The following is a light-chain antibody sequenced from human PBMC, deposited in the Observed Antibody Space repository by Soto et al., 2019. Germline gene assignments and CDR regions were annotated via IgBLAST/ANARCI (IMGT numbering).Light chain of an antibody. CDR2: EVS. J-gene: IGLJ1*01. CDR1: SSDVGGYNY. CDR3: NSYTSRNTFV. Sequence: QSVLTQPASVSGSPGQSITIICTGTSSDVGGYNYVSWYQQHPGKAPKLMIYEVSNRPSGVSNRFSGSKSGNTASLTISGLQPEDEADYYCNSYTSRNTFVLGTGTKLTVL. V-gene: IGLV2-14*01.